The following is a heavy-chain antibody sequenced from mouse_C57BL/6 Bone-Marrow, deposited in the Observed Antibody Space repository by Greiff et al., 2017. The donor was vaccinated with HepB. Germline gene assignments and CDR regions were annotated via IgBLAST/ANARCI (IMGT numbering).Heavy chain of an antibody. CDR2: IYPRSGNT. CDR3: ARNYGNYDY. CDR1: GYTFTSYG. D-gene: IGHD2-1*01. V-gene: IGHV1-81*01. J-gene: IGHJ2*01. Sequence: QVQLQQPGAELVRPGSSVKLSCKASGYTFTSYGISWVKQRTGQGLEWIGEIYPRSGNTYYNEKFKGKATLTADKSSSTAYMELRSLTSEDSAVYFCARNYGNYDYWGQGTTLTVSS.